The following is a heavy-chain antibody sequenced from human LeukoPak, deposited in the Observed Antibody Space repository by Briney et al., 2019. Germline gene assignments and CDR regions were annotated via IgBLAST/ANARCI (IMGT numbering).Heavy chain of an antibody. CDR2: INPNSGGT. V-gene: IGHV1-2*02. D-gene: IGHD5/OR15-5a*01. CDR3: ASEEVGPSLHLTYFDY. J-gene: IGHJ4*02. CDR1: GYTFTAND. Sequence: GASVKVSCKASGYTFTANDKHWVRQAPGQGLEWMGWINPNSGGTKYAQKFQARVTMTRDTSISTAYMELSRLTSDDTAVYYCASEEVGPSLHLTYFDYWGQGTLVTVSS.